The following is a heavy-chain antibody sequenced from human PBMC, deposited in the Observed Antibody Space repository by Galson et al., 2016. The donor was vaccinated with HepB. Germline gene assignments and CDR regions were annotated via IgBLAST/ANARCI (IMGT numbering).Heavy chain of an antibody. CDR3: ATTYCGGDCYHVYAFDF. CDR2: SFYSGST. V-gene: IGHV4-59*01. Sequence: SETLSLTCTVSGDSISNYYCSWIRQPPGKAPEWIGYSFYSGSTDYNSSLKSRVTISVDTSKNQFSLKLSSVTAADTAMYYCATTYCGGDCYHVYAFDFWGQGTMVTVSS. D-gene: IGHD2-21*01. CDR1: GDSISNYY. J-gene: IGHJ3*01.